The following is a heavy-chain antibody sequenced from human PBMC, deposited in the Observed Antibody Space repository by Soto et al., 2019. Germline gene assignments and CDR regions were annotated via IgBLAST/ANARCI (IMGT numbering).Heavy chain of an antibody. Sequence: SETLSLTCTVSGASIINYYWAWIRQPPGKGLEWIGHIHYTGNSNYNPSLKSRVTISVDTSKDQFYLSLSSATAADTAVYYCARDSQYCSGGRCYADFYGMDVWGQGTTVTVSS. V-gene: IGHV4-59*01. CDR3: ARDSQYCSGGRCYADFYGMDV. CDR1: GASIINYY. J-gene: IGHJ6*02. CDR2: IHYTGNS. D-gene: IGHD2-8*02.